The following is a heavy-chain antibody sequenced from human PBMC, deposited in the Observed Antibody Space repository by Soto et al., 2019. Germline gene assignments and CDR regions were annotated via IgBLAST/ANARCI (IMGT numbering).Heavy chain of an antibody. V-gene: IGHV1-46*01. D-gene: IGHD2-21*02. Sequence: QVQLMQSGAEVKKPGASVKVSCKASGDTFTDYYIHWVRQDPGQGLEWMGTVNPSGGHTTYAQHFLGRVTMTRDTSTSTLYVELTSLTSDDTAVYYCARGGHVVVVTAALDYWGQGTLVTVSS. J-gene: IGHJ4*02. CDR2: VNPSGGHT. CDR3: ARGGHVVVVTAALDY. CDR1: GDTFTDYY.